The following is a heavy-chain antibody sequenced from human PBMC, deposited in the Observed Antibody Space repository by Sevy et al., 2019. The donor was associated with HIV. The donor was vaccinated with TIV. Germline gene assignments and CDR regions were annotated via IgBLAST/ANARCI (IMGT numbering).Heavy chain of an antibody. Sequence: ASVKVSCKASGGTFSSYAISWVRQAPGQGLEWMGGIIPIFGTANYAQKFQGRVTITADESTSTAYMELSSLRSEDTAVYYCARDRGGYDNTKFDYWGQRTLVTVSS. D-gene: IGHD5-12*01. CDR2: IIPIFGTA. CDR1: GGTFSSYA. V-gene: IGHV1-69*13. J-gene: IGHJ4*02. CDR3: ARDRGGYDNTKFDY.